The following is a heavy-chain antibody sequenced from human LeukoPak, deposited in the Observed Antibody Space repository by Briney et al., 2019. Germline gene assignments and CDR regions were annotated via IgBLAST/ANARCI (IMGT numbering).Heavy chain of an antibody. CDR2: INADGSTA. V-gene: IGHV3-74*01. D-gene: IGHD1-14*01. CDR1: GFTFGNSW. J-gene: IGHJ3*01. CDR3: VVVVEPPDSDGFDV. Sequence: PGGSLRLSCAASGFTFGNSWVHWVRQAPGKGLVWVSLINADGSTATYADSVKGRFTISRDNARNTLFLQTNSLTIEDTAVYYCVVVVEPPDSDGFDVWGQGTMITVSS.